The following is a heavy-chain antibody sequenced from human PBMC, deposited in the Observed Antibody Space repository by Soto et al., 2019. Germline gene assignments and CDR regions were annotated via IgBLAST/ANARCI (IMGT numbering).Heavy chain of an antibody. J-gene: IGHJ5*02. V-gene: IGHV1-69*12. CDR3: ARRATVTKMPGWFDP. CDR2: IIPIFGTA. D-gene: IGHD4-17*01. CDR1: GGTFSSYA. Sequence: QVQLEQSGAEVKKPGSSVKVSCKASGGTFSSYAISWVRQAPGQGLEWMGGIIPIFGTANYAQKFQGRVTIPADESTSTAYMELSSLRSEDTAVYYCARRATVTKMPGWFDPWGQGTLVTVSS.